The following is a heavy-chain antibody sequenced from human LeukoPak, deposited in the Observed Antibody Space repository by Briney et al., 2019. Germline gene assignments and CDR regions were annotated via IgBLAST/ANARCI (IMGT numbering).Heavy chain of an antibody. CDR2: ISYSGST. CDR3: ARARYVNSFYAFDI. CDR1: GGSISSSY. J-gene: IGHJ3*02. Sequence: SETLSLTCTVSGGSISSSYWSWIRQPPGKGLEWIGYISYSGSTNYSPSLKSRVTIFGDTSKNQFFLKLSSVTAADTAVYYCARARYVNSFYAFDIWGQGTLVTVSS. V-gene: IGHV4-59*01. D-gene: IGHD3-9*01.